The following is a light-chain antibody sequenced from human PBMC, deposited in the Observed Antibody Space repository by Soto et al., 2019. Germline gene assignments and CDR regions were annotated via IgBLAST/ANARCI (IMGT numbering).Light chain of an antibody. CDR3: QQYNNWPPSYT. Sequence: EIMMTQSPATLSVSPGERATLSCRASQSVGSNLAWYQQKPGQAPRLLIYGASTRATGIPARFSGSGSGTEFTLTISSLQSEDFAVYYCQQYNNWPPSYTFGQGTKLEIK. CDR1: QSVGSN. CDR2: GAS. J-gene: IGKJ2*01. V-gene: IGKV3-15*01.